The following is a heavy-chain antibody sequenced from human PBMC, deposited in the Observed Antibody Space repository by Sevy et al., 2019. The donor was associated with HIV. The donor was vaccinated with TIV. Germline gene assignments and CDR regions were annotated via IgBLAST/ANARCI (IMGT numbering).Heavy chain of an antibody. V-gene: IGHV3-9*01. J-gene: IGHJ6*02. CDR1: GFTFDAHA. D-gene: IGHD6-19*01. CDR3: ERDIRSGDTAHSYNYYYGLDV. Sequence: GGSLRLSCAASGFTFDAHAMHWVRQSPGQGLEWVSGINCNGCIIAYADSLEGLFTISRDNAKNSLVLQMNSLGGEDTALYYCERDIRSGDTAHSYNYYYGLDVWGQGTTVTVSS. CDR2: INCNGCII.